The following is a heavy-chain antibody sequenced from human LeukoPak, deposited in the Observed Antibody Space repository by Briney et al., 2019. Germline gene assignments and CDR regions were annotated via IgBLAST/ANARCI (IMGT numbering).Heavy chain of an antibody. CDR1: GYTFTNYG. J-gene: IGHJ6*02. Sequence: ASVKVSCKASGYTFTNYGISWVRQAPGQGLEWMGWISPYNGNTNYAQKFQGRVTMTTDTSTTTAYMELRSLRSDDTAVYYCARDLDIVVVAAAVRHYGLDVWGQGTTVTVS. V-gene: IGHV1-18*01. CDR2: ISPYNGNT. CDR3: ARDLDIVVVAAAVRHYGLDV. D-gene: IGHD2-15*01.